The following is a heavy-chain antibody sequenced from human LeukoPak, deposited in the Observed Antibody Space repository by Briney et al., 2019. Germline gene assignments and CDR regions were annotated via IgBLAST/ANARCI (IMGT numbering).Heavy chain of an antibody. D-gene: IGHD2-15*01. Sequence: GRSLRLSCAATGFSFKDYGMHWVRQPPGKGLEWVSSINWNGGGTDYADSVKGRFTVSRDNAKNSLYLQLSSLRPEDTALYYCAKHMRAANTYSFFGLDVWGQGTTVTVSS. CDR1: GFSFKDYG. J-gene: IGHJ6*02. V-gene: IGHV3-9*01. CDR2: INWNGGGT. CDR3: AKHMRAANTYSFFGLDV.